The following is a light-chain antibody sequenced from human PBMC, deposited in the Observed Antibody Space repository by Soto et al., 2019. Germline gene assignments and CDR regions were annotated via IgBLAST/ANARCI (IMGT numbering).Light chain of an antibody. CDR2: GVY. J-gene: IGKJ1*01. CDR3: QQYDKGPPRT. Sequence: EIVITPSPPLLSVSPGERATLSCRASQSVSSNLAWYQQKPGQPPRLLMYGVYTRAPGTPARFSGSGSGTEFTLTISSLQSEDSAVYYCQQYDKGPPRTCGQGTRWIS. V-gene: IGKV3D-15*01. CDR1: QSVSSN.